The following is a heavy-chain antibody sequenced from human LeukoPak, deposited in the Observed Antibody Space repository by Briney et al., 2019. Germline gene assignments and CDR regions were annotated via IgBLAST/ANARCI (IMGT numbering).Heavy chain of an antibody. CDR2: IYHSGST. CDR3: ASRFKMTTVTANYYFDY. Sequence: SETLSLTCAVSGYSISSGYYWGWIRQPPGKGLEWIGSIYHSGSTYYNPSLKSRVTISVDTSKNQFSLKLSSVTAADTAVYYCASRFKMTTVTANYYFDYWGQGTLATVSS. J-gene: IGHJ4*02. CDR1: GYSISSGYY. D-gene: IGHD4-17*01. V-gene: IGHV4-38-2*01.